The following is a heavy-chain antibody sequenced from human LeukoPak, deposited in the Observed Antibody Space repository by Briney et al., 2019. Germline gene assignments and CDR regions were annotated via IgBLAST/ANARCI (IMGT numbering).Heavy chain of an antibody. J-gene: IGHJ5*02. D-gene: IGHD6-13*01. CDR1: GYSISSNYY. V-gene: IGHV4-38-2*02. CDR2: IYNSGNT. CDR3: ARAYSSSWFLNWFDP. Sequence: SETLSLTCTVSGYSISSNYYWGWIRQPPGKGLEWIGRIYNSGNTYYNPSLKSRVTISVDTSKNQFSLKLNSVTAADTAIYYCARAYSSSWFLNWFDPWGQGILVTVSS.